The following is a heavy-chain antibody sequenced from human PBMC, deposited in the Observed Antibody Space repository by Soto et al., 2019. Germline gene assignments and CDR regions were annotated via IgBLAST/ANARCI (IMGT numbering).Heavy chain of an antibody. Sequence: QITLKESGPTLVKPTQTLTLTCTLSGFSLSTTGVGVGWIRQPPGKALEWLTLIYWDDDKRYSPSLKSRLTITNATSNNPVVLTMTNTDPGDTGTNYCPHRDWHGARYYFDSWGPGILVTVSS. CDR2: IYWDDDK. D-gene: IGHD1-1*01. V-gene: IGHV2-5*02. J-gene: IGHJ4*02. CDR1: GFSLSTTGVG. CDR3: PHRDWHGARYYFDS.